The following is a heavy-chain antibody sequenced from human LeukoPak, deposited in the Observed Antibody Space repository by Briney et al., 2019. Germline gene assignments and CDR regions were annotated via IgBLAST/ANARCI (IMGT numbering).Heavy chain of an antibody. D-gene: IGHD2-2*01. J-gene: IGHJ5*02. Sequence: PETLSLTRTVPRGSLSSSSYYWGWIRQPPRKGLEWLVCIYNSGRTSYNPSLKSRVTISVDTSKNQFSLKLSSVTAADTAVYYCARHSWRYCSSTSCLNWFDPWGQGTLVTVSS. CDR1: RGSLSSSSYY. CDR2: IYNSGRT. V-gene: IGHV4-39*01. CDR3: ARHSWRYCSSTSCLNWFDP.